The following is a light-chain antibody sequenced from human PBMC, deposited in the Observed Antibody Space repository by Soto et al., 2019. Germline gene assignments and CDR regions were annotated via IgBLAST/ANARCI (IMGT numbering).Light chain of an antibody. CDR1: QSVHSSH. CDR2: GAS. J-gene: IGKJ1*01. CDR3: QQYDSSPTT. Sequence: EIVLTQSPGTLSLSPLKRGTLXSSSSQSVHSSHLAWYQQRPGQPPRLLIYGASSRATGIPDRFSGSGSGTVFTLTISRLEPEDFAVYFCQQYDSSPTTFGQGTKVDNK. V-gene: IGKV3-20*01.